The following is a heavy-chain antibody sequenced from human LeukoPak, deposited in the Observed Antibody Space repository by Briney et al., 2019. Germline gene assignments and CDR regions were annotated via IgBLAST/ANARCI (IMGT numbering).Heavy chain of an antibody. CDR2: IKSSSSTI. CDR3: ARGSSGLEDY. Sequence: GGSLRLSCVVSGFTFSSYSMNWVRQAPGKGLEWVSYIKSSSSTIHYADSVKGRFTVSRDNAKNSLYRQMNSLRAEDTGVYYCARGSSGLEDYWGQGTLVIVSS. J-gene: IGHJ4*02. CDR1: GFTFSSYS. V-gene: IGHV3-48*01. D-gene: IGHD6-19*01.